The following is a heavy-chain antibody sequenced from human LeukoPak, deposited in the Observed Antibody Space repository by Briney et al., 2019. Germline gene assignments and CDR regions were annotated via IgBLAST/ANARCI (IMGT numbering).Heavy chain of an antibody. Sequence: GGSLRLSCAASGFTFSSYAMHWVRQAPGKGLEWVAVISYDGSNKYYADSVKGRFTISRDNSKNTLYLQMNSLRAEDTAVYYCSAFDYWGQGTLVTVSS. J-gene: IGHJ4*02. CDR2: ISYDGSNK. CDR1: GFTFSSYA. V-gene: IGHV3-30-3*01. CDR3: SAFDY.